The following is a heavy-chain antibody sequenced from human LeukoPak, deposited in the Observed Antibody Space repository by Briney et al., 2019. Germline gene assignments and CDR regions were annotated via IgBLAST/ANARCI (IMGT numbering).Heavy chain of an antibody. D-gene: IGHD3-9*01. CDR1: GGSISSYY. V-gene: IGHV4-4*09. J-gene: IGHJ4*02. CDR2: IYTGGST. CDR3: ARSLDYDILTGYYRQPTYFDY. Sequence: SETLSLTCTVSGGSISSYYWSWIRQPPGKGLEWIGYIYTGGSTNYNPSLKSRVTISVDTSKNQFSLKLSSGTAADTAVYYCARSLDYDILTGYYRQPTYFDYWGQGTLVTVSS.